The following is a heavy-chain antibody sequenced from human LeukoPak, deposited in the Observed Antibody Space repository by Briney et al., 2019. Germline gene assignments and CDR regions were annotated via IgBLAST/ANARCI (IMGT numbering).Heavy chain of an antibody. V-gene: IGHV4-38-2*02. J-gene: IGHJ6*03. D-gene: IGHD2-2*01. CDR3: AREPHIVVVPAATPNYYYYYYMDV. CDR2: IYYSGST. CDR1: GYSISSGYY. Sequence: SETLSLTCTVSGYSISSGYYWGWIRQPPGKGLEWIGSIYYSGSTYYNPSLKSRVTISVDTSKSQFSLKLSSVTAADTAVYYCAREPHIVVVPAATPNYYYYYYMDVWGKGTTVTVSS.